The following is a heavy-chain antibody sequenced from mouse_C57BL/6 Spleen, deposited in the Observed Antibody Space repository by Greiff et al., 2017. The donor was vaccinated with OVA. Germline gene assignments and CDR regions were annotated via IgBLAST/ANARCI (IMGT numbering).Heavy chain of an antibody. D-gene: IGHD1-1*01. CDR1: GYTFTSYW. J-gene: IGHJ1*03. Sequence: QVQLKQPGAELVKPGASVKMSCKASGYTFTSYWITWVKQRPGQGLEWIGDIYPGSGSTNYNEKFKSKATLTVDTSSSTAYMQLSSLTSEDSAVYYCARSLLWYFDVWGTGTTVTVSS. CDR3: ARSLLWYFDV. V-gene: IGHV1-55*01. CDR2: IYPGSGST.